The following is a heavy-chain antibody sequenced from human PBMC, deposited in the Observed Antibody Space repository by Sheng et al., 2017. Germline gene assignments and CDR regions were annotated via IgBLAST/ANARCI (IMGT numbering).Heavy chain of an antibody. CDR3: ARVVGATPLDY. CDR1: GYSISSGYY. V-gene: IGHV4-38-2*02. Sequence: QVQLQESGPGLVKPSETLSLTCTVSGYSISSGYYWGWIRQPPGKGLEWIGSIYHSGSTYYNPSLKSRVTISVDTSKNQFSLKLSSVTAADTAVYYCARVVGATPLDYWGQGTLVTVSS. D-gene: IGHD1-26*01. J-gene: IGHJ4*02. CDR2: IYHSGST.